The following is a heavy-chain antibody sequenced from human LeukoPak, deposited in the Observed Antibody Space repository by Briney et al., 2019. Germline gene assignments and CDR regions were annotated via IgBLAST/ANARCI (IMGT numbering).Heavy chain of an antibody. Sequence: GGSLRLSCAASGFTFSNYSMSSVRHAAGKGLGWVSYVSSSSSSIYYADSVECRFTISRDNAKNSLYLQMNSLRVEDTAVYYCARVGGTVVDSRGNFDYWGQGTLVTVSP. J-gene: IGHJ4*02. CDR2: VSSSSSSI. CDR1: GFTFSNYS. CDR3: ARVGGTVVDSRGNFDY. D-gene: IGHD4-23*01. V-gene: IGHV3-48*04.